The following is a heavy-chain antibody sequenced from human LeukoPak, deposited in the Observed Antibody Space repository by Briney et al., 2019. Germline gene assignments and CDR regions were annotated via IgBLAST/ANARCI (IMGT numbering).Heavy chain of an antibody. Sequence: GGSLRLSCAASGFTVSSHGMTWVRQAPGKGLEWVSAINSGGAPRYADSVKGRFTISRDNSKNMLYLQMNSLRAEDTAQYFCARDPNGDYIGAFEFWGQGTGVTVSS. CDR1: GFTVSSHG. V-gene: IGHV3-23*01. CDR3: ARDPNGDYIGAFEF. J-gene: IGHJ3*01. CDR2: INSGGAP. D-gene: IGHD4-17*01.